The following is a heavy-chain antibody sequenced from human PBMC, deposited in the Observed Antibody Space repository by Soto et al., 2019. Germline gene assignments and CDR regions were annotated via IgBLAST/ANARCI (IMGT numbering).Heavy chain of an antibody. CDR2: INTSGGST. V-gene: IGHV1-46*01. D-gene: IGHD2-15*01. CDR3: ARQYCSGGSCYTLDY. Sequence: QVQLVQSGAEVKKPGASVKVSCKASGYTFTSYFMHWVRQAPGQGLEWMGIINTSGGSTSYAQKFQGRVNMTGDTSTSTVYMELSSLRSEDTAVYYCARQYCSGGSCYTLDYWGQGTLVTVSS. J-gene: IGHJ4*02. CDR1: GYTFTSYF.